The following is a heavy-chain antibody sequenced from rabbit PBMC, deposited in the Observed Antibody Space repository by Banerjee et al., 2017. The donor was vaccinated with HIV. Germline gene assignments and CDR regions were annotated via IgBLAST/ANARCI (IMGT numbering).Heavy chain of an antibody. J-gene: IGHJ4*01. Sequence: QSLEESGGDLVKPEGSLPLTCKASGFDFSSSYWICWVRQAPGKGLEWIGYIDPVFGTTYYANWVNGRFTISSHNAQNTLYLQLNSLTAADTATYFCGGYDGDGDTHYFKLWGPGTLVT. D-gene: IGHD2-1*01. CDR1: GFDFSSSYW. V-gene: IGHV1S43*01. CDR2: IDPVFGTT. CDR3: GGYDGDGDTHYFKL.